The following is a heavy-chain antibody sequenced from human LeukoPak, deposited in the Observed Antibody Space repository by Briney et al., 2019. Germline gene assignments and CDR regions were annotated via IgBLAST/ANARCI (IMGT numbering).Heavy chain of an antibody. CDR2: ISGSGGST. CDR3: AKVTATIKGSYYYYMDV. CDR1: GFTFSSYA. D-gene: IGHD5-24*01. Sequence: PGGSLRLSCAASGFTFSSYAMSWVRQAPGKRLEWVSAISGSGGSTYYADSVKGRFTISRDNSKTTLYLQMNSLRAEDTAVYYCAKVTATIKGSYYYYMDVWGKGTTVTVSS. V-gene: IGHV3-23*01. J-gene: IGHJ6*03.